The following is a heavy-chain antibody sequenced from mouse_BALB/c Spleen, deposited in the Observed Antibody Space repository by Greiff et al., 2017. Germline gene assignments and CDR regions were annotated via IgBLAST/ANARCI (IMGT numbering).Heavy chain of an antibody. V-gene: IGHV5-6-5*01. CDR1: GFTFSSYA. Sequence: EVMLVESGGGLVKPGGSLKLSCAASGFTFSSYAMSWVRQTPEKRLEWVASISSGGSTYYPDSVKGRFTISRDNAKNTLYLQMSSLKSEDTAMYYCARQDGFAYWGQGTLVTVSA. CDR3: ARQDGFAY. CDR2: ISSGGST. J-gene: IGHJ3*01.